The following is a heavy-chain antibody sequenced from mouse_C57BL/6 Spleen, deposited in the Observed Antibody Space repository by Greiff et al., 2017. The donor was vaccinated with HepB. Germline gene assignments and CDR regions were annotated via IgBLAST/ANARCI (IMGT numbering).Heavy chain of an antibody. J-gene: IGHJ2*01. D-gene: IGHD2-3*01. V-gene: IGHV1-80*01. Sequence: LQESGAELVKPGASVKISCKASGYAFSSYWMNWVKQRPGKGLEWIGQIYPGDGDTNYNGKFKGKATLTADKSSSTAYMQLSSLTSEDSAVYFCARQIYDGYPYFDYWGQGTTLTVSS. CDR3: ARQIYDGYPYFDY. CDR1: GYAFSSYW. CDR2: IYPGDGDT.